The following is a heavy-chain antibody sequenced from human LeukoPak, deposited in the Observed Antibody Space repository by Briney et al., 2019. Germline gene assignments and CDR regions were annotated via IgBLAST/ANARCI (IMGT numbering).Heavy chain of an antibody. Sequence: GGSLRLSRAASGFRFSTYSMNWVRQAPGKGLEWISYISHSGGAEHYTDSVKGRFTISRDNAKNALYLQMNSLRAEDTAVYFCARDYVFAFDYWSQGTLVTVSS. J-gene: IGHJ4*02. CDR3: ARDYVFAFDY. CDR2: ISHSGGAE. CDR1: GFRFSTYS. D-gene: IGHD3-10*02. V-gene: IGHV3-48*01.